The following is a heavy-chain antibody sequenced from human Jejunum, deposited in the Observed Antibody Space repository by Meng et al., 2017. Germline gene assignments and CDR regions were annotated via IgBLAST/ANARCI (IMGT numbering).Heavy chain of an antibody. D-gene: IGHD5-12*01. CDR3: ARGRGGYDPHAFDI. CDR2: INYTGSA. CDR1: GGALSGYY. V-gene: IGHV4-34*02. Sequence: GQLPPVGGELVKPLETLSLTLAVYGGALSGYYWSRVRQGPGKGLEWIGEINYTGSATYNSSLKRRVTISVDTSKNHFSLRLSSVTAADTAVYYCARGRGGYDPHAFDIWGQGTMVTVSS. J-gene: IGHJ3*02.